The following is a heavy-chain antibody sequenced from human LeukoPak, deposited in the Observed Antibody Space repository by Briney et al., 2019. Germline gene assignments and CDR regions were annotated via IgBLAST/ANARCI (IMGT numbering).Heavy chain of an antibody. CDR3: ASLFLCYGCSSSSDSFNI. J-gene: IGHJ3*02. V-gene: IGHV3-74*01. CDR2: INSDGSRT. D-gene: IGHD6-6*01. Sequence: GGSLRLSCEASGFTFSRYWMHWVRQAPGKGLVWVSRINSDGSRTTYADSVRGRFTISRDNAKNTLYLQMNSLRVEDTAVYYCASLFLCYGCSSSSDSFNIWGQGTMVTVSS. CDR1: GFTFSRYW.